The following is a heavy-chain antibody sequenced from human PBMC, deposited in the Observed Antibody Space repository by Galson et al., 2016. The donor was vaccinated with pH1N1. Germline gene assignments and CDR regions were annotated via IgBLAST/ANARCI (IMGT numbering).Heavy chain of an antibody. CDR1: GFTFSNFW. Sequence: SLRLSCAASGFTFSNFWMHWVRRAPGKGLEWVANIRQDGSEKYYADSVKGRFTISRDNAKNSLYLQMNSLTAEDTAVYYCARARFDPWGQGTLVTVSS. J-gene: IGHJ5*02. CDR2: IRQDGSEK. V-gene: IGHV3-7*01. CDR3: ARARFDP.